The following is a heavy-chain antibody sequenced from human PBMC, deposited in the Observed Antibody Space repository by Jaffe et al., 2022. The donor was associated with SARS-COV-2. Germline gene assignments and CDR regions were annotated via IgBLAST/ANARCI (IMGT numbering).Heavy chain of an antibody. CDR1: GGSISSYY. V-gene: IGHV4-4*07. CDR3: ARDRGYDFWSGYPSYYYYYGMDV. CDR2: IYTSGST. Sequence: QVQLQESGPGLVKPSETLSLTCTVSGGSISSYYWSWIRQPAGKGLEWIGRIYTSGSTNYNPSLKSRVTMSVDTSKNQFSLKLSSVTAADTAVYYCARDRGYDFWSGYPSYYYYYGMDVWGQGTTVTVSS. J-gene: IGHJ6*02. D-gene: IGHD3-3*01.